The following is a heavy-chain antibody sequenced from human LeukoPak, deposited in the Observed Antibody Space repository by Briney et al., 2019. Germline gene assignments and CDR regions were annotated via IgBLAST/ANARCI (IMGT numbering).Heavy chain of an antibody. J-gene: IGHJ4*02. CDR3: AKAPDYYDSSGFDY. V-gene: IGHV3-23*01. D-gene: IGHD3-22*01. Sequence: TGGSLRLSCAASGFTFSSHAMSWVRQAPGKGLEWVSAISGSGGSTYYADSVKGRFTISRDNSKNTLYLQMNSLRAEDTAVYYCAKAPDYYDSSGFDYWGQGTLVTVSS. CDR1: GFTFSSHA. CDR2: ISGSGGST.